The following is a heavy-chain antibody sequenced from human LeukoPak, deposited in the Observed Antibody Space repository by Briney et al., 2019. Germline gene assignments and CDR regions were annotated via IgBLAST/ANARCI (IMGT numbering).Heavy chain of an antibody. J-gene: IGHJ4*02. D-gene: IGHD3-10*01. V-gene: IGHV3-9*01. CDR1: GLTFDDYA. CDR2: ISWNSGSI. CDR3: AKDRSSSVRAALDY. Sequence: GGSLRLSCAASGLTFDDYAMHWVRQAPGKGLEWVSGISWNSGSIGYADSVKGRFTISRDNAKNSLYLQMNSLRAEDTAVYYCAKDRSSSVRAALDYWGQGTLVPVSS.